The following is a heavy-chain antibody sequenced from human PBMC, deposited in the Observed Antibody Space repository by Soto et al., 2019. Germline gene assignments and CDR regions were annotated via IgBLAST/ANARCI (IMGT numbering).Heavy chain of an antibody. V-gene: IGHV1-46*03. D-gene: IGHD3-3*01. Sequence: QVQLVQSGAEVKKPGASVKVSCKASGYTFTSYYMHWVRQAPGQGLEWMGIINPSGGSTSYAQKFKGRVTMTRDTSTSTVYMELSSLRSEDTAVYYCARDSKRITIFGVGSNWYDPWGQGTLVTVSS. CDR2: INPSGGST. J-gene: IGHJ5*02. CDR3: ARDSKRITIFGVGSNWYDP. CDR1: GYTFTSYY.